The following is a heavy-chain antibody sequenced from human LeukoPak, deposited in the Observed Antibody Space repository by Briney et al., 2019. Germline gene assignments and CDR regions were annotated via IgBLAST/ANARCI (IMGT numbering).Heavy chain of an antibody. CDR3: ARARHDSSGYYSDY. CDR1: GYTFTGYY. D-gene: IGHD3-22*01. CDR2: INPNSGGT. V-gene: IGHV1-2*02. J-gene: IGHJ4*02. Sequence: ASVKVSCKASGYTFTGYYMHWVRQAPGQGLEWMGWINPNSGGTNYAQKFQGRVTMTRDTSISTAYMELSRLRSDDTAVYYCARARHDSSGYYSDYWGQGTLVTVSS.